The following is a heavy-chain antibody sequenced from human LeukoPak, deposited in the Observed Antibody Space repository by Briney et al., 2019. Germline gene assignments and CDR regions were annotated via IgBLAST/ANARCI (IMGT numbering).Heavy chain of an antibody. D-gene: IGHD4-17*01. CDR3: ARDYADYVGYFFFDY. J-gene: IGHJ4*02. V-gene: IGHV3-23*01. CDR1: GFTFNNYA. Sequence: GGSLRLSCAASGFTFNNYAMNWVRQAPGKGLEWVSSISGGGETTYYADSAKGRFTITRDNSQNTLYLQMNSLRAEDTAVYYCARDYADYVGYFFFDYWGQGTLVTVSS. CDR2: ISGGGETT.